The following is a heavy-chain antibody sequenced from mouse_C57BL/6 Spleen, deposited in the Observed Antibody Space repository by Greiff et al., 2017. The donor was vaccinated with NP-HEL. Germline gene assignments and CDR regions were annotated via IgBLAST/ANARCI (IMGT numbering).Heavy chain of an antibody. CDR3: ARNGYYWYFDV. CDR1: GFTFSDYG. J-gene: IGHJ1*03. Sequence: EVQRVESGGGLVKPGGSLKLSCAASGFTFSDYGMHWVRQAPEKGLEWVAYISSGSSTIYYADTVKGRFTISRDNANNTLFLQMTSLRSEDTAMYYCARNGYYWYFDVWGTGTTVTVSS. CDR2: ISSGSSTI. V-gene: IGHV5-17*01. D-gene: IGHD2-2*01.